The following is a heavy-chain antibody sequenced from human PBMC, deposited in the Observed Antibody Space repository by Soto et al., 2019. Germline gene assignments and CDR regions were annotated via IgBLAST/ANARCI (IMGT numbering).Heavy chain of an antibody. J-gene: IGHJ6*02. D-gene: IGHD4-17*01. Sequence: EVQLLESGGGLVQPGGSLRLSCAASGFTFSSYAMSWVRQAPGKGLEWVSAISGSGGSTYYADSVKGRFTISRDNSKNTLYLQMNSLRAEDTAVYYCAKLTFDGDYGNYYYYYGMDVWGQGTTVTVSS. CDR3: AKLTFDGDYGNYYYYYGMDV. V-gene: IGHV3-23*01. CDR2: ISGSGGST. CDR1: GFTFSSYA.